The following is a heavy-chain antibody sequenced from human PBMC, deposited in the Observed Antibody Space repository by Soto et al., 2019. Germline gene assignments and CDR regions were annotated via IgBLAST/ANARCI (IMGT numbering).Heavy chain of an antibody. D-gene: IGHD3-22*01. CDR2: ISSSSSTI. J-gene: IGHJ4*02. Sequence: PWGSLRLSCAASGFTFSSYSMNWVRQAPGKGLEWVSYISSSSSTIYYADSVKGRFTISRDNAKNSLYLQMNSLRAEDTAVYYCAPHSGYYDYWGQGTLVTVSS. CDR1: GFTFSSYS. V-gene: IGHV3-48*01. CDR3: APHSGYYDY.